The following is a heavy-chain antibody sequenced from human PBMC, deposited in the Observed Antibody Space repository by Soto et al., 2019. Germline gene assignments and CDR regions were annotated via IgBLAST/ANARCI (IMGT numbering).Heavy chain of an antibody. CDR1: GFTFSSYG. CDR3: ARGAYCGGDCPPHHPPSYFDY. J-gene: IGHJ4*02. CDR2: IWYDGSNK. Sequence: PGGSLRLSCAASGFTFSSYGMHWVRQAPGKGLEWVAVIWYDGSNKYYADSVKGRFTISRDNSKNTLYLQMNSLRAEDTAVYYCARGAYCGGDCPPHHPPSYFDYWGQGTLVTVSS. D-gene: IGHD2-21*02. V-gene: IGHV3-33*01.